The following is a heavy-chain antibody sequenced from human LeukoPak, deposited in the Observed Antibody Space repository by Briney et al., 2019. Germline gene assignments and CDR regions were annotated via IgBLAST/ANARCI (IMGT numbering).Heavy chain of an antibody. CDR1: GFTFSSYS. CDR2: ISGSSSYI. J-gene: IGHJ4*02. D-gene: IGHD1-26*01. CDR3: ARDSANVVGAKSIFDY. V-gene: IGHV3-21*01. Sequence: GGSLRLSCAASGFTFSSYSMNWVRQAPGKGLEWVSSISGSSSYIYYADSVKGRFTISRDNAKKSLYLQMNSLRADDTAVYYCARDSANVVGAKSIFDYWGQGALVTVSS.